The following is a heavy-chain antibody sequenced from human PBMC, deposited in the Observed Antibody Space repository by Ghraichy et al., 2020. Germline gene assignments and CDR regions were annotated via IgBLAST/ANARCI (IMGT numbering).Heavy chain of an antibody. CDR1: GGSISSSSYY. J-gene: IGHJ4*02. CDR3: ARRPILVTIFGVVSEY. D-gene: IGHD3-3*01. Sequence: SETLSLTCTVSGGSISSSSYYWGWIRQPPGKGLEWIGSIYYSGSTYYNPSLKSRVTISVDTSKNQFSLKLSSVTAADTAVYYCARRPILVTIFGVVSEYWGQGTLVTVSS. V-gene: IGHV4-39*01. CDR2: IYYSGST.